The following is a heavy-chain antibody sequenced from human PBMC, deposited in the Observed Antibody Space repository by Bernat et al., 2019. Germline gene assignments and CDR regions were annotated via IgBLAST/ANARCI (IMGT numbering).Heavy chain of an antibody. D-gene: IGHD4-17*01. Sequence: QVRLVESGGDLVKPGGSLRLSCAASGFTFSDYYMSWYRQAPGKGLECISYFSGDSSDTNYADSVKGRFTISRDNAKNSLFLQMNSLRVEDTAVYYCEGWTRAPDYWGQGTLVTGSS. CDR2: FSGDSSDT. CDR3: EGWTRAPDY. CDR1: GFTFSDYY. J-gene: IGHJ4*02. V-gene: IGHV3-11*05.